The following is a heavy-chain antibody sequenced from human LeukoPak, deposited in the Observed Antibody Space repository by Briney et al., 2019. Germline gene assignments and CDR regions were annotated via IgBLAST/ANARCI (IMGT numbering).Heavy chain of an antibody. CDR1: GLTFSRYG. V-gene: IGHV3-33*01. CDR2: ICYDGRNK. J-gene: IGHJ4*02. Sequence: GGSLRLSCAACGLTFSRYGMHWVRQAPGKGLEWVAVICYDGRNKYYADSVKGRFTISIDNSKNTLYLQMNSLRAEDTAVYYCARGFYYDSSGADYWGQGTLVTVSS. D-gene: IGHD3-22*01. CDR3: ARGFYYDSSGADY.